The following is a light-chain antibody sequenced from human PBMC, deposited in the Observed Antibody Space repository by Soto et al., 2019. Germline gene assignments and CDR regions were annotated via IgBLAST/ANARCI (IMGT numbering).Light chain of an antibody. CDR2: WAS. CDR1: QSVLYSPNNKNY. Sequence: DIVMTQSPDSLAVSLGERATINCKSSQSVLYSPNNKNYLAWYQQKSGQPPKLFIYWASTRESGVPDRFSGSGSWTDFTLTISSLQAEDVAVYFWQQYYATPPSFGGGTKVEIK. CDR3: QQYYATPPS. J-gene: IGKJ4*01. V-gene: IGKV4-1*01.